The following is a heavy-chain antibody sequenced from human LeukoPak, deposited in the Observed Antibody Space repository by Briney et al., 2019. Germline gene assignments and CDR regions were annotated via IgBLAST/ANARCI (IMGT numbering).Heavy chain of an antibody. V-gene: IGHV3-21*01. CDR1: GFTFSAYS. J-gene: IGHJ4*02. D-gene: IGHD2-15*01. Sequence: GGSLRLSCAASGFTFSAYSMNWVRQAPGKGLEWVSSLSSSSTYVFYAASVKGRFTISRDNAKNSLYLQMNSLRAEDTDVYYCATVRCSGGSCFYNFDHWGQGSLVTVSS. CDR2: LSSSSTYV. CDR3: ATVRCSGGSCFYNFDH.